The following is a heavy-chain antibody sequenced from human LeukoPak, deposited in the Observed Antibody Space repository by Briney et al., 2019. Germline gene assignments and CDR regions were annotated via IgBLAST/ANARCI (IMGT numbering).Heavy chain of an antibody. CDR2: INPSSGST. CDR1: GYTFTSYY. V-gene: IGHV1-46*03. D-gene: IGHD3-22*01. Sequence: ASVKVSCKASGYTFTSYYMHWVRQAPGQGLEWMGIINPSSGSTSYAQKFQGRVTMTRDTSTSTVYMELSSLRSEDTAVYYCARSGDSSGYPVYYYMDVWGKGTTVTVSS. CDR3: ARSGDSSGYPVYYYMDV. J-gene: IGHJ6*03.